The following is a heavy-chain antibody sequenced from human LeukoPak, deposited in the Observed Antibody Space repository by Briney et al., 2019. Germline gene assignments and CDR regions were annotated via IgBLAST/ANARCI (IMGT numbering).Heavy chain of an antibody. CDR3: ARESSGYPDY. J-gene: IGHJ4*02. D-gene: IGHD3-22*01. V-gene: IGHV3-30*03. CDR1: GFTLSSYA. CDR2: ISYDGSNI. Sequence: GGSLRLSCAASGFTLSSYAMHWVRQGPGKGLGWVSVISYDGSNIYYPDSVKGRFTISRDNSKNTLYLQMNSLRAEDTAVYYCARESSGYPDYWGQGTLVTVSS.